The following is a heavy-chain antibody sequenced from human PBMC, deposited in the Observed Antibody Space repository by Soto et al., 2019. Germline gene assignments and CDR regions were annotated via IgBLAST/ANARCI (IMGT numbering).Heavy chain of an antibody. V-gene: IGHV3-23*01. D-gene: IGHD6-13*01. CDR2: ISGSGGST. Sequence: EVQLLESGGGLVQPGGSLRLSCAASGFTFSSYAMSWVRQAPGKGLEWVSAISGSGGSTYYADSVKGRFTISRDNSKNTLYLQMNSLRAEDTAVYYCAKDPDVMVAAAGPPLHDYWGQGTLVTVSS. CDR1: GFTFSSYA. J-gene: IGHJ4*02. CDR3: AKDPDVMVAAAGPPLHDY.